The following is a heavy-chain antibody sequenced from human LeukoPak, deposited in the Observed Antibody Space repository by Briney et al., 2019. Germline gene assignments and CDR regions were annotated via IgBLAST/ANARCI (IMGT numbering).Heavy chain of an antibody. Sequence: GASVKVSCKASGGTFSSYAISWGRQAPGQGLEWMGGIIPIFGTANYAQKFQGRGTITADESTSTAYMELSSRRSEDTAASYCARVCSSTSCPPYNWGQGPLAPVSS. CDR2: IIPIFGTA. J-gene: IGHJ4*02. V-gene: IGHV1-69*13. CDR1: GGTFSSYA. CDR3: ARVCSSTSCPPYN. D-gene: IGHD2-2*01.